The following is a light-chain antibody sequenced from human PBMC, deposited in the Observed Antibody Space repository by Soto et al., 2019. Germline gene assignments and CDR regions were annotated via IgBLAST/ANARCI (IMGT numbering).Light chain of an antibody. CDR2: DVS. V-gene: IGLV2-14*01. J-gene: IGLJ1*01. CDR1: SSDVGGYNY. CDR3: SPYTSSSSPYV. Sequence: QSVLTQPASVSGSPGQSITISCTGTSSDVGGYNYVSWYQQHPGKAPKLMIYDVSNRPSGVSNRFSGSKSGNTASLTISGLQAVYVSYYYCSPYTSSSSPYVFGTGIKVTVL.